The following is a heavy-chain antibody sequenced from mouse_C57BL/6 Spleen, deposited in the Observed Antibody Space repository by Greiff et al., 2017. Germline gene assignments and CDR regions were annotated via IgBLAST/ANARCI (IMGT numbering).Heavy chain of an antibody. J-gene: IGHJ4*01. CDR2: IDPENGDT. Sequence: EVHLVESGAELVRPGASVKLSCTASGFNIKDDYMHWVKQRPEQGLEWIGWIDPENGDTEYASKFQGKATITADTSSNTAYLQLSSLTSEDTAVYYCTTLGAMDYWGQGTSVTVSS. CDR1: GFNIKDDY. V-gene: IGHV14-4*01. CDR3: TTLGAMDY.